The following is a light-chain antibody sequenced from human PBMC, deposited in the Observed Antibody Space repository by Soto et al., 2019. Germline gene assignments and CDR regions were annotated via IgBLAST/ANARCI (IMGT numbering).Light chain of an antibody. V-gene: IGKV1-17*01. J-gene: IGKJ1*01. CDR2: TAS. CDR3: QHYNSYPWT. Sequence: DIRMTQSPSSLSASFGDTFTITCRASQSISSHLNWYQQKPGKAPNLLMYTASNLQSGVPSRFSGSGSGTEFTLTISSLQPDDFATYYCQHYNSYPWTFGQGTKVDI. CDR1: QSISSH.